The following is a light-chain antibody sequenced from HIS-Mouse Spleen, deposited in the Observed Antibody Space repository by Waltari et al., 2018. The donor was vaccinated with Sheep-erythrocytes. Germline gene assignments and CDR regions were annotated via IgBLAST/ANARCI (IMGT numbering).Light chain of an antibody. CDR2: AAS. V-gene: IGKV1-8*01. CDR3: QQYYSYPYT. CDR1: QGISSY. Sequence: AIRITQSPSSLSASTGDRVTITCRASQGISSYLAWYQQKPGKAPKLLIYAASTLQSRVPSRFCGSGSGTDFTLTISCLQSEDFATYYCQQYYSYPYTFGQGTKLEIK. J-gene: IGKJ2*01.